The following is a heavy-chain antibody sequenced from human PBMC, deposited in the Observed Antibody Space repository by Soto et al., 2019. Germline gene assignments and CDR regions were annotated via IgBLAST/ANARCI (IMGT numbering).Heavy chain of an antibody. V-gene: IGHV3-30*18. J-gene: IGHJ4*02. CDR2: ISYEGSAQ. D-gene: IGHD6-19*01. Sequence: QVQLVESGGGVVQPGGSLRLSCAASGFSFSNYAMNWVRQAPDKGLEWVALISYEGSAQYYADSVKGRFTISRDNSKNTLYLQMNSLRVEDTALYYCTKGGWSNSGWSDYWGQGTLVTVPS. CDR1: GFSFSNYA. CDR3: TKGGWSNSGWSDY.